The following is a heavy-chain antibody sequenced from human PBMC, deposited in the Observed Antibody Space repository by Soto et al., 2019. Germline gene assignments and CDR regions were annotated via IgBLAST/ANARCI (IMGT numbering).Heavy chain of an antibody. CDR2: ISGSGGST. Sequence: PGGSLRLSCAAFGFTFSSYAMSWVRQAPGKGLEWVSAISGSGGSTYYADSVKGRFTISRDNSKNQFSLQLNSVTPEDTAVYYCARDGLTGTTWEVNWFDPWGQGTLVTVSS. D-gene: IGHD1-7*01. CDR1: GFTFSSYA. J-gene: IGHJ5*02. CDR3: ARDGLTGTTWEVNWFDP. V-gene: IGHV3-23*01.